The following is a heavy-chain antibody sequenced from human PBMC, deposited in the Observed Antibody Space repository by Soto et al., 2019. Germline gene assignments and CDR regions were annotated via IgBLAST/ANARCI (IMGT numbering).Heavy chain of an antibody. CDR3: ARERLPYDYDILTGYQEVEFDY. Sequence: PSETLSLTCTVSGGSISSGDYYRSWIRQPPGKGLEWIGYIYYSGSTYYTPSLKSRVTISVDTSKNQFSLKLSSVTAADTAVYYCARERLPYDYDILTGYQEVEFDYWGQGTLVTGPS. D-gene: IGHD3-9*01. CDR1: GGSISSGDYY. CDR2: IYYSGST. J-gene: IGHJ4*02. V-gene: IGHV4-31*02.